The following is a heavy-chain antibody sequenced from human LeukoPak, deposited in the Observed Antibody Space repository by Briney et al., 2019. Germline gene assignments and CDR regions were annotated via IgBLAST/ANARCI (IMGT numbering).Heavy chain of an antibody. CDR3: ARSDPVVVMAAAPSYFDY. D-gene: IGHD2-15*01. CDR2: ISFSSTYI. V-gene: IGHV3-21*01. CDR1: GFTVSSNY. Sequence: GGSLRLSCAASGFTVSSNYMSWVRQAPGKGLEWVSSISFSSTYIYYADSVKGRFTISRDNAKNSLFLQMNSLRAEDTAVYYCARSDPVVVMAAAPSYFDYWGQGILVTVSS. J-gene: IGHJ4*02.